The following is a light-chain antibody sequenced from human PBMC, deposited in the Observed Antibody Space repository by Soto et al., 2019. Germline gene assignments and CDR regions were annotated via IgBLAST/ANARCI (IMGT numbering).Light chain of an antibody. V-gene: IGKV3-11*01. CDR1: QSVSSD. J-gene: IGKJ1*01. CDR3: QQRSTWT. CDR2: DAS. Sequence: EIVLTQSPAALSLSPGERATLSCRASQSVSSDLAWYPQKPGQGPRLLIHDASKRATDIPARFTGSGSGTDFTLTISSLEPEDFAVYFGQQRSTWTFGQGTQVEV.